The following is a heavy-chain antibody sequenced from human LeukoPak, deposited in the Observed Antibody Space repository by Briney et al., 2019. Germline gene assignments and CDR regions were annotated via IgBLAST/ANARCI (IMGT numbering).Heavy chain of an antibody. CDR3: TREERGYIPAF. CDR1: GFTFTNYA. J-gene: IGHJ4*02. Sequence: GGSRRLSCAASGFTFTNYAMHWVRQTPGKGLEWVAFVSYDGSWASHSDSVKGRFTISRDDSKNTRYLQMTPLRAEDTAVYYCTREERGYIPAFWGQGTLVTVSS. CDR2: VSYDGSWA. D-gene: IGHD3-16*02. V-gene: IGHV3-30*01.